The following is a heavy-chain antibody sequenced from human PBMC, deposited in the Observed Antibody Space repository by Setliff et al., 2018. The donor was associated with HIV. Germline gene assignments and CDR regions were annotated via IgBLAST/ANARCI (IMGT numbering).Heavy chain of an antibody. J-gene: IGHJ5*02. D-gene: IGHD3-10*01. V-gene: IGHV4-38-2*01. CDR3: ATYADRESNRFDP. CDR2: VSHTGSP. CDR1: GYSISSGYY. Sequence: SVTLSLTCDVSGYSISSGYYWGWIRQPPGKGLEWIGSVSHTGSPYYNPSLKSRVTISVDTSKNQFSLKLSSVTAADTAVYYCATYADRESNRFDPWGQGILVTVSS.